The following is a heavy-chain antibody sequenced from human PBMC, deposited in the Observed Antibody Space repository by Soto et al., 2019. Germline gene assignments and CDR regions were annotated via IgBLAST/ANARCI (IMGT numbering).Heavy chain of an antibody. D-gene: IGHD2-21*01. Sequence: GGSLRLSSAASGFTLTTYGVHWVRQAPGKGLEWVTLMSYDGTKKYYADSVKGRFTISRDKSQNTLYLQMNNLRAEDTAVYYCAKGGGASYLYFDYWGQGTLVTVSS. J-gene: IGHJ4*02. CDR2: MSYDGTKK. V-gene: IGHV3-30*18. CDR3: AKGGGASYLYFDY. CDR1: GFTLTTYG.